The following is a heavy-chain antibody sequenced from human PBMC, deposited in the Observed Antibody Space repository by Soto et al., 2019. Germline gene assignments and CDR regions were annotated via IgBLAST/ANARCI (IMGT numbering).Heavy chain of an antibody. CDR3: ARSSPGYCSSTSCYASQPIDY. V-gene: IGHV4-4*02. D-gene: IGHD2-2*01. CDR2: IYHSGST. J-gene: IGHJ4*02. Sequence: SETLSLTCAVSGGSISSSNWWSWVRQPPGKGLEWIGEIYHSGSTNYNPSLKSRVTISVDKSKNQFSLKLRSVTAADTAVYYCARSSPGYCSSTSCYASQPIDYWGQGTLVTVSS. CDR1: GGSISSSNW.